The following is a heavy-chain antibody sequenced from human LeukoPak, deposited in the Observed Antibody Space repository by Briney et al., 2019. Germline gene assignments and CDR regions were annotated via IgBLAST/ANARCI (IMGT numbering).Heavy chain of an antibody. CDR3: ARAGQGYSYGQYYYYYYYMDV. J-gene: IGHJ6*03. CDR1: GFTFSSYE. CDR2: ITSSGSNI. V-gene: IGHV3-48*03. Sequence: GGSLRLSCAGSGFTFSSYEMNWVRQAPGKGLEWVSYITSSGSNIYYADSVKGRFTISRDNAKNSLYLQMNSLRAEDTAVYYCARAGQGYSYGQYYYYYYYMDVWGKGTTVTISS. D-gene: IGHD5-18*01.